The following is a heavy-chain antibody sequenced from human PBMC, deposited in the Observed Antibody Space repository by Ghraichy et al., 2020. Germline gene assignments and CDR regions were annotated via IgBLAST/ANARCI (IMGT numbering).Heavy chain of an antibody. D-gene: IGHD1-1*01. CDR3: ARDKGYSAHYHPPNDGFDI. V-gene: IGHV1-2*02. J-gene: IGHJ3*02. Sequence: ASVKVSCKTSGYSFTGYYLHWVRQAPGQGLEWMGWINPSSDGTNYAQNFQGRVTMTRDKSTATVYMELHSLKSDDTAVYYWARDKGYSAHYHPPNDGFDIWGRGTLVTVSS. CDR2: INPSSDGT. CDR1: GYSFTGYY.